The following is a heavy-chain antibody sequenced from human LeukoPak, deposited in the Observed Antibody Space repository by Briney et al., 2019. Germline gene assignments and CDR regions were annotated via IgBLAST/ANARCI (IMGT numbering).Heavy chain of an antibody. CDR3: ARYYYGSGSYLGFDY. CDR2: IYYSGST. CDR1: GGSISSSSYY. V-gene: IGHV4-39*01. J-gene: IGHJ4*02. D-gene: IGHD3-10*01. Sequence: SETLSLTCTVSGGSISSSSYYWGWIRQPPGKGLEWIGSIYYSGSTYYNPSLKSRVTISVDTSKNQFSLKLSSVTAADTAVYYCARYYYGSGSYLGFDYWGQGTLVTVSS.